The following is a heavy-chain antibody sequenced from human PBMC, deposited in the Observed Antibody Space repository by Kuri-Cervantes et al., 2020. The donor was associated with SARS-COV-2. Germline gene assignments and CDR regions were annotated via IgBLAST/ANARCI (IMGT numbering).Heavy chain of an antibody. CDR1: GFTFDDYG. J-gene: IGHJ6*03. Sequence: GESLKISCAASGFTFDDYGMSWVRQAPGKGLEWVSSISSGSDYIYYADSMKGRFTISRDNAKSSLFLQLTSLRAEDTAVYYCARVACSTTNCAIYYYYMDVWGKGTTVTVSS. CDR2: ISSGSDYI. CDR3: ARVACSTTNCAIYYYYMDV. V-gene: IGHV3-21*01. D-gene: IGHD2-2*01.